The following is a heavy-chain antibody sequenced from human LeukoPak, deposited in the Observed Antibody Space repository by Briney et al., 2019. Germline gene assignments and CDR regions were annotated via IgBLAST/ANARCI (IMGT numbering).Heavy chain of an antibody. J-gene: IGHJ4*02. CDR3: AKDDYYDSSGPDY. V-gene: IGHV3-30*02. CDR1: GFTFSSYG. Sequence: GGSLRLSCAASGFTFSSYGMHWVRQAPGKGLEWVAFIRYDGSNKYYADSVKGRFTISRDNSKNTLYLQMNSLRAEDTAVYYCAKDDYYDSSGPDYWGQGTPVTVSS. CDR2: IRYDGSNK. D-gene: IGHD3-22*01.